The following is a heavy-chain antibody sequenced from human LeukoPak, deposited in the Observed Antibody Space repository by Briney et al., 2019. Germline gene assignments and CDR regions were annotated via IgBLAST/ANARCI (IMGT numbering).Heavy chain of an antibody. CDR2: TFYSGST. D-gene: IGHD1-1*01. CDR3: ARWNEGLDY. CDR1: GGSIRNYY. Sequence: SETLSLTCSVSGGSIRNYYWSWIRQPPGKGLEWIGFTFYSGSTNYNPSLKNRVTISVDTSKNQFSLKLSSVTAADTAVYYCARWNEGLDYWGQGTLVTVSS. J-gene: IGHJ4*02. V-gene: IGHV4-59*01.